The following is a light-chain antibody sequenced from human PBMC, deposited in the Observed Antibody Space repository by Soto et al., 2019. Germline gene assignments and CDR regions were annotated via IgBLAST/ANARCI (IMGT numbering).Light chain of an antibody. J-gene: IGKJ1*01. CDR3: QQYNNWPWT. Sequence: EVGMTQSPATLSVSQGERATLSCRASQSVSSNLAWYQQKPGQAPRLLIYGASTRATGIPARFSGSGSGTEFTLTISSLQSEDFAVYYCQQYNNWPWTFGQGTKVDI. V-gene: IGKV3-15*01. CDR1: QSVSSN. CDR2: GAS.